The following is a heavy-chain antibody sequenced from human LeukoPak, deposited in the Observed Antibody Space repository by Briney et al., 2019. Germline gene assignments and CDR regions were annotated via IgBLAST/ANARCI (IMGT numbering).Heavy chain of an antibody. D-gene: IGHD6-19*01. V-gene: IGHV3-23*01. CDR2: ISGSGGST. J-gene: IGHJ4*02. Sequence: GGSLRLSCAASGFTFSSYAMSWVSQAPGKGLEWVSAISGSGGSTYYADSVKGRFTISRDNSKNTPYLQMNSLRAEDTAVYYCAKDEQSSGWYGYYFDYWGQGTLVTVSS. CDR1: GFTFSSYA. CDR3: AKDEQSSGWYGYYFDY.